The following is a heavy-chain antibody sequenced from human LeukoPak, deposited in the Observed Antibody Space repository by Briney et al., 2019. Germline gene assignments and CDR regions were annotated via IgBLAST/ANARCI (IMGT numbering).Heavy chain of an antibody. CDR2: IYYSGST. D-gene: IGHD1-26*01. CDR1: GGSISSGDYY. Sequence: RPSETLSLTCTVSGGSISSGDYYWSWIRQPPGKGLEWIGYIYYSGSTYYNPSLKSRVTISVDTSKNQFSLKLSSVTAADTAVYYCAGYSGSYLFDYWGQGTLVTVSS. V-gene: IGHV4-30-4*01. CDR3: AGYSGSYLFDY. J-gene: IGHJ4*02.